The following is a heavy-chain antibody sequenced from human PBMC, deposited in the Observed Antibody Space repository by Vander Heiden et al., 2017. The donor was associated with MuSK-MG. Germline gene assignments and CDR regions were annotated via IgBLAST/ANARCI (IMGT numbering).Heavy chain of an antibody. CDR2: ISDSGVGT. CDR3: AKGRRSSRYLGFDI. Sequence: EVQLLESGGGLVQPGGSLRLPCAASGFAFSNYGMSGVRQAPAKGLEWVSGISDSGVGTYYADSVKGRFTSSRDDSKNTVYLQMNSLRAEDTALYYCAKGRRSSRYLGFDIWGQGTMVTVSA. J-gene: IGHJ3*02. CDR1: GFAFSNYG. D-gene: IGHD1-1*01. V-gene: IGHV3-23*01.